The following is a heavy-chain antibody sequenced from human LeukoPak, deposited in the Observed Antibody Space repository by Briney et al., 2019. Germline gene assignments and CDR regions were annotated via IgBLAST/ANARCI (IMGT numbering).Heavy chain of an antibody. CDR1: GFSFSIYD. J-gene: IGHJ4*02. Sequence: GGSLRLSCAASGFSFSIYDMHWVRQAPGKGLEGVTFIESDGSNEYYADSVKGRFTISRDNSKNTVYVQMNSLRAEDTAVYYCAKEGSGWYYLDYWGQGTVVTVSS. D-gene: IGHD6-19*01. CDR2: IESDGSNE. CDR3: AKEGSGWYYLDY. V-gene: IGHV3-30*02.